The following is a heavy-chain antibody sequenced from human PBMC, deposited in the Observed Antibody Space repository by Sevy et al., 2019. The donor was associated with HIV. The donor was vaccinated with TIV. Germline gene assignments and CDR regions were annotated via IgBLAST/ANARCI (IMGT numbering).Heavy chain of an antibody. V-gene: IGHV3-30-3*01. CDR3: ARDLTIFGLVRGYCDY. CDR2: ISNEGNVY. D-gene: IGHD3-3*02. Sequence: GGSLRLSCAASGFPFGTYAMHWVRQAPGKGLEWLGVISNEGNVYHSADSVKRRFTISRDNSRNTLSLQMNNLRVDDTAVYYCARDLTIFGLVRGYCDYWGQGTLVTVSS. J-gene: IGHJ4*02. CDR1: GFPFGTYA.